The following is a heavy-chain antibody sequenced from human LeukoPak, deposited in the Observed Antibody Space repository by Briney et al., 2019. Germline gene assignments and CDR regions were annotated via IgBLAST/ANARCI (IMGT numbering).Heavy chain of an antibody. CDR1: GGSISSSNW. Sequence: SGTLSLTCAVSGGSISSSNWWSWVRQPPGKGLEWIGEIYHSGSTNYNPSLKSRVTISVDTSKNQFSLKLSSVTAADTAVYYCARQLELLWFGDFVAFDIWGQGTMVTVSS. CDR2: IYHSGST. V-gene: IGHV4-4*02. D-gene: IGHD3-10*01. J-gene: IGHJ3*02. CDR3: ARQLELLWFGDFVAFDI.